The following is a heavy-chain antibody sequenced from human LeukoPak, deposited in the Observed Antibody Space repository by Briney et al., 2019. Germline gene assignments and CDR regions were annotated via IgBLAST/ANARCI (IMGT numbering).Heavy chain of an antibody. Sequence: GASVKVSCKASGGTFSSYAISWVRQARGQGLEWMGIINPSGGSTSYAQKFQGRVTMTRDTSTSTVYMELSSLRSEDTAVYYCARGGQSGTKGFDPWGQGTLVTVSS. V-gene: IGHV1-46*01. D-gene: IGHD1-26*01. CDR1: GGTFSSYA. CDR2: INPSGGST. J-gene: IGHJ5*02. CDR3: ARGGQSGTKGFDP.